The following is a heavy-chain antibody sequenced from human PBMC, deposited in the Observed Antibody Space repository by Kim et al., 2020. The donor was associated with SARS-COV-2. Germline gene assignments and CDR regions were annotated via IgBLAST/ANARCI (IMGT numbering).Heavy chain of an antibody. J-gene: IGHJ4*02. D-gene: IGHD3-10*01. CDR1: EFTFSSYW. V-gene: IGHV3-7*04. CDR3: ARADYYGSGSFYKGGRFDY. Sequence: GGSLRLSRVTSEFTFSSYWMTWVRQAPGKGLEWVANIKEDGSEKYYVDSVKGRFTISRDNAKKSLYLQMNGLRADDTAVYFCARADYYGSGSFYKGGRFDYWGLGSLVTVSS. CDR2: IKEDGSEK.